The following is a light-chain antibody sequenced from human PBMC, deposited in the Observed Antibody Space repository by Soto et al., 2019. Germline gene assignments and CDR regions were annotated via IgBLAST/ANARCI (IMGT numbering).Light chain of an antibody. Sequence: DLQVTQSPSTPFGSGGYRVTITFRASQTISSWLAWYQQKPGKAHKLLIYKASTLKSGLQSSLSGSGSGTEFNLTISSMKPDDFATYYCQQYNSRWTVGQGTKVEIK. CDR1: QTISSW. J-gene: IGKJ1*01. V-gene: IGKV1-5*03. CDR2: KAS. CDR3: QQYNSRWT.